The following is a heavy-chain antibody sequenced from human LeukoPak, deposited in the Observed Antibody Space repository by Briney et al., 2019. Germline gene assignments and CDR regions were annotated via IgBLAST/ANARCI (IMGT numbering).Heavy chain of an antibody. J-gene: IGHJ4*02. D-gene: IGHD3-10*01. CDR1: GFTFSSYS. Sequence: GGSLRLSCAASGFTFSSYSMNWVRQAPGKGLEWVSSISSSSYIYYADSVKGRFTISRDNAKNSLYLQMNSLRAEDTAVYYCARGSMVRGVIIPFDYWGQGTLVTVSS. V-gene: IGHV3-21*01. CDR3: ARGSMVRGVIIPFDY. CDR2: ISSSSYI.